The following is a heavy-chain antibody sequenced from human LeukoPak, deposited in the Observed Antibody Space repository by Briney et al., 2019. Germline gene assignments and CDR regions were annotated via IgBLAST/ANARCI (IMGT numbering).Heavy chain of an antibody. V-gene: IGHV3-30*04. CDR2: ISYDGSNK. Sequence: GGSLRLSCAASGFTFSSYAMSWVRQAPGKGLEWVAVISYDGSNKYYADSVKGRFTISRDNSKITLYLRMNSLRAEDTAVYYCASEYGYCSSTSCQPYYFDYWGQGTLVTVSS. CDR1: GFTFSSYA. CDR3: ASEYGYCSSTSCQPYYFDY. D-gene: IGHD2-2*03. J-gene: IGHJ4*02.